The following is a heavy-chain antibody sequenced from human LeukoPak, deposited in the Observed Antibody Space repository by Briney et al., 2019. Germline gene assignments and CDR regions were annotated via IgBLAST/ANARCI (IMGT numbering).Heavy chain of an antibody. Sequence: PSETLSLTCGVYGGSFSGYFWTWIRQPPGKGLEWIGEINHSGSTNYNPSLKSRVTISADTSKNQFSLKLSSVTAADTAVYYCARGLYGDYFLFDFWGQGTLVTVSS. V-gene: IGHV4-34*01. CDR3: ARGLYGDYFLFDF. CDR1: GGSFSGYF. J-gene: IGHJ4*02. D-gene: IGHD4-17*01. CDR2: INHSGST.